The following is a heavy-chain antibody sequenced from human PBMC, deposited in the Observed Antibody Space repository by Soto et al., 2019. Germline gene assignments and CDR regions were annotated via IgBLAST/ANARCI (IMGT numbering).Heavy chain of an antibody. J-gene: IGHJ4*02. CDR1: GFTCSSHG. CDR3: ARDLSIGLAPPYY. CDR2: IWYDGSNK. Sequence: GGSLRLSCAAAGFTCSSHGVHWVRKAPGKGLEWVAVIWYDGSNKYYADSVKGRFTISRDNSKNTLYLQMNSLRAEDTAVYYCARDLSIGLAPPYYWGQGTLVTVSS. V-gene: IGHV3-33*01. D-gene: IGHD2-15*01.